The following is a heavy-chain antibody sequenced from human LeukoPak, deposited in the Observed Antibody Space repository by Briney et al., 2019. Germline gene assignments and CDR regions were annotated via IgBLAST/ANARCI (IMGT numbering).Heavy chain of an antibody. V-gene: IGHV4-39*01. CDR1: GGSISSSSYY. Sequence: SETLSLTCTVSGGSISSSSYYWGWIRQPPGKGLEWIGSIYYSGSTYYNPSLKSRVTISVGTSKNQFSLKLSSVTAADTAVYYCARHASGWYKDAFDIWGQGTMVTVSS. J-gene: IGHJ3*02. CDR2: IYYSGST. CDR3: ARHASGWYKDAFDI. D-gene: IGHD6-19*01.